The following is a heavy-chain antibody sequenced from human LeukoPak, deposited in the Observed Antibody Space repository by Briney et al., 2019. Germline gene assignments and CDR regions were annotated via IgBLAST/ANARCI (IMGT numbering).Heavy chain of an antibody. D-gene: IGHD6-25*01. J-gene: IGHJ5*02. CDR2: ISYDGSNK. V-gene: IGHV3-30*18. CDR1: GFTFSSYG. CDR3: AKDGYRRYNWFDP. Sequence: GGSLRLSCAASGFTFSSYGMHWVRQAPGKGLEWVAVISYDGSNKYYADSVKGRFTISRDNSKNTLYLQMNSLRAEDTAVYYCAKDGYRRYNWFDPWGQGTLVTVSS.